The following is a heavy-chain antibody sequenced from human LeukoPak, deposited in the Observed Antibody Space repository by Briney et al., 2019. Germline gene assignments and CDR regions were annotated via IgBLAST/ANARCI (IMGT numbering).Heavy chain of an antibody. D-gene: IGHD1-26*01. CDR2: INSDGSST. J-gene: IGHJ5*02. Sequence: GGSLRLSCAASGFTFSSYWMHWVRQAPGKGLVWVSRINSDGSSTSYADSVKGRFTISRDNAKNTLYLQMNSLRAEDTAVYYCAAVGATTSNWFDPWGQGTLVTASS. CDR1: GFTFSSYW. CDR3: AAVGATTSNWFDP. V-gene: IGHV3-74*01.